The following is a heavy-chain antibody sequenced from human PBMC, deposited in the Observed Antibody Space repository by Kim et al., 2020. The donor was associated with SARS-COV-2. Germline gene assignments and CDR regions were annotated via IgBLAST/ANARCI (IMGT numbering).Heavy chain of an antibody. CDR1: GFTFSSYA. Sequence: GGSLRLSCAASGFTFSSYAMHWVRQAPGKGLEWVAVISYDGSNKYYADSVKGRFTISRDNSKNTLYLQMNSLRAEDTAVYYCAREEYGGHGSPPHNWFDPWGQGTLVTVSS. D-gene: IGHD5-12*01. J-gene: IGHJ5*02. V-gene: IGHV3-30*04. CDR2: ISYDGSNK. CDR3: AREEYGGHGSPPHNWFDP.